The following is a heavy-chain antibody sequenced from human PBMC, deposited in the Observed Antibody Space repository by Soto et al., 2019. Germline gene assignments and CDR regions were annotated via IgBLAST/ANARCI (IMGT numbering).Heavy chain of an antibody. J-gene: IGHJ6*02. CDR3: AREDYYYGMDV. Sequence: PSETLSLTCTVSGGSISSYYWSGIRQPPGKGLEWIGYIYYSGSTNYNPSLKSRVTISVDTSKNQFSLKLSSVTAADTAVYYCAREDYYYGMDVWGQGTTVTVSS. V-gene: IGHV4-59*01. CDR2: IYYSGST. CDR1: GGSISSYY.